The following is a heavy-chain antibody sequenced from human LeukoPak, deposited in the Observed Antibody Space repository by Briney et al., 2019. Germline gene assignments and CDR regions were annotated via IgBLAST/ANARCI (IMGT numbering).Heavy chain of an antibody. V-gene: IGHV4-61*05. CDR2: IYYSGST. Sequence: ASETLSLTCTVSGGSISSSSYYWGWIRQPPGKGLEWIGYIYYSGSTNYNPSLKSRVTISVDTSKNQFSLKLSSVTAADTAVYYCARYSNYIDYFDYWGQGTLVTVSS. CDR3: ARYSNYIDYFDY. J-gene: IGHJ4*02. D-gene: IGHD4-11*01. CDR1: GGSISSSSYY.